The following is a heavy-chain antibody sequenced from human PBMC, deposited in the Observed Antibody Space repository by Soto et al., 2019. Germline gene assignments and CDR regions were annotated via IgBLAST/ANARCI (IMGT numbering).Heavy chain of an antibody. J-gene: IGHJ3*01. Sequence: HPGRSLRLSCAASEFTFSRYSMTWVRHAPGKGLEWVSGFRTSGDGGTTYYAESVKGRFTISRDTSNSKMFLQMNSLRAEDTAIYYCAKDRMDQNAVWDPFDLWGRGTMVTVSS. CDR2: FRTSGDGGTT. CDR3: AKDRMDQNAVWDPFDL. CDR1: EFTFSRYS. V-gene: IGHV3-23*01. D-gene: IGHD2-2*01.